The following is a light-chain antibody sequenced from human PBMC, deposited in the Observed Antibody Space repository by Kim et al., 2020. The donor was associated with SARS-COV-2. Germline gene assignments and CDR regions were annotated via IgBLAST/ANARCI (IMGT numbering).Light chain of an antibody. CDR2: YDS. V-gene: IGLV3-21*04. CDR3: QVWDSSSDWV. J-gene: IGLJ3*02. CDR1: NIGSKS. Sequence: SYELTQPPSVSVVPGKTARITCGGNNIGSKSVHWYQQKPGQAPVLVIYYDSDRPSGIPERFSGSNSGNTATLTISRVEAGDEADYYCQVWDSSSDWVFGGGTQLTVL.